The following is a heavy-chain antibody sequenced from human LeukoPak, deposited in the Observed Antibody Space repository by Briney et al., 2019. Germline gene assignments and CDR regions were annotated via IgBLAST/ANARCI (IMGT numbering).Heavy chain of an antibody. CDR2: ISSSGSTI. J-gene: IGHJ4*02. Sequence: GSLRLSCAASGFTFSTYEMNWVRQAPGKGLEWVSYISSSGSTIYYADSVKGRFTISRDNAKNSLYPQMNSLRAEDTAVYYCARDGDLTPAVPFDYWGQGTLVTVSS. D-gene: IGHD6-25*01. CDR1: GFTFSTYE. CDR3: ARDGDLTPAVPFDY. V-gene: IGHV3-48*03.